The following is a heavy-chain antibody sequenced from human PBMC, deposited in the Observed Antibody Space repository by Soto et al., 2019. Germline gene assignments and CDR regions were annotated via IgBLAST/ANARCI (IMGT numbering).Heavy chain of an antibody. Sequence: QITLKESGPTLVKPTQTLTLTCTFSGFSLSTSGVGVGWIRQPPGKALEWLALIYWDDDKRYSPSLKSRLTITKDPSKNQVVLTRTNMDPVDTATYYCAHRLTGGGNSGAFDIWGQGTMVTVSS. D-gene: IGHD2-21*02. J-gene: IGHJ3*02. CDR2: IYWDDDK. V-gene: IGHV2-5*02. CDR3: AHRLTGGGNSGAFDI. CDR1: GFSLSTSGVG.